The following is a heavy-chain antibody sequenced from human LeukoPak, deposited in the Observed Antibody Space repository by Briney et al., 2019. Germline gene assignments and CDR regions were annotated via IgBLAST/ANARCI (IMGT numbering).Heavy chain of an antibody. V-gene: IGHV1-18*04. CDR1: GYTFTSYY. CDR2: ISAYNGNT. CDR3: ARDGPRGDYDFWSGYYNFDY. Sequence: GASVKVSCKASGYTFTSYYMHWVRQAPGQGLEWMGWISAYNGNTNYAQKLQGRVTMTTDTSTSTAYMELRSLRSDDTAVYYCARDGPRGDYDFWSGYYNFDYWGQGTLVTVSS. J-gene: IGHJ4*02. D-gene: IGHD3-3*01.